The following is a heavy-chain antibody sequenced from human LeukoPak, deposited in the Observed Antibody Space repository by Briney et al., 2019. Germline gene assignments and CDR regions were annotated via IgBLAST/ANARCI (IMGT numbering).Heavy chain of an antibody. Sequence: PGGSLRLSCAASGFTFSGYYMSWIRQAPGKGLEWVSYISSLSTSIYYTDSVKGRFTISRDNAKNSLYLQMNSLKAEDTAVYYCNDQLGIWGQGTMVTVSS. CDR3: NDQLGI. J-gene: IGHJ3*02. V-gene: IGHV3-11*01. D-gene: IGHD3-16*01. CDR2: ISSLSTSI. CDR1: GFTFSGYY.